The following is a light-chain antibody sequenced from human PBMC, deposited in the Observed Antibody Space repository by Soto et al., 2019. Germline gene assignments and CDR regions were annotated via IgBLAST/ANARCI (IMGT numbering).Light chain of an antibody. CDR1: QSVSSTY. V-gene: IGKV3-20*01. CDR2: GAS. CDR3: QHYGSLVLT. Sequence: EIVLTQSPGTLSLSPGERATLSCRASQSVSSTYLAWYQQKPGQAPRLLFYGASSRATGITDRFSGSGSGTDFTLTISRLEPEDCALYYCQHYGSLVLTFGGGTKVEIK. J-gene: IGKJ4*01.